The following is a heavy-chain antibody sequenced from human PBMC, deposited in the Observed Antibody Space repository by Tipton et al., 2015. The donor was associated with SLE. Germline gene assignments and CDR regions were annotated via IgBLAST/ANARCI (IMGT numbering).Heavy chain of an antibody. D-gene: IGHD1-26*01. Sequence: TLSLTCTVSGGSISSYYWSWIRQPAGKGLEWIGHIYTSGSTNYNPSLKSRVTMSVDTSKNQFSLKLSSVTAADTAVYYCAREGWELLWANWFDPWGQGTPVTVSS. CDR3: AREGWELLWANWFDP. CDR2: IYTSGST. V-gene: IGHV4-4*07. J-gene: IGHJ5*02. CDR1: GGSISSYY.